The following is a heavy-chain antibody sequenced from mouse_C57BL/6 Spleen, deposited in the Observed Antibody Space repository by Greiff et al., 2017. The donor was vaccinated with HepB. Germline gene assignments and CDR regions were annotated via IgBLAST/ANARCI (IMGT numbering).Heavy chain of an antibody. CDR1: GFSLTSYG. CDR3: ARLKAQATPYWYFDV. Sequence: QVQLQQSGPGLVQPSQSLSITCTVSGFSLTSYGVHWVRQSPGKGLEWLGVIWSGGSTDYNAAFISRLSISKDNSKSQVFFKMNSLQADDTAIYYCARLKAQATPYWYFDVWGTGTTVTVSS. D-gene: IGHD3-2*02. V-gene: IGHV2-2*01. CDR2: IWSGGST. J-gene: IGHJ1*03.